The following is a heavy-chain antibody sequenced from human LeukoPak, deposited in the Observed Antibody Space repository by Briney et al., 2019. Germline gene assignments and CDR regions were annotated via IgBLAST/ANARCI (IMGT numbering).Heavy chain of an antibody. J-gene: IGHJ4*02. CDR3: ARDGGVSGYDLLDH. D-gene: IGHD5-12*01. Sequence: GGSLRLSCAASGFTSSSFWMTWVRQAPGKGLEWVANINQDGSEKYYVDSVKGRFTISRDNDKNSVYLQMNSLRGEDTAVYYCARDGGVSGYDLLDHWGQGTLVTVSS. V-gene: IGHV3-7*01. CDR2: INQDGSEK. CDR1: GFTSSSFW.